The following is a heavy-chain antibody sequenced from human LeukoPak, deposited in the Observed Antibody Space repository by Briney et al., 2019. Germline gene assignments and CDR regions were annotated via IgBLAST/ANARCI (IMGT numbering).Heavy chain of an antibody. D-gene: IGHD4-17*01. Sequence: GGSLRLSCAASGFTFSDYAMIWVRQAPGKGLEWVSAISGSGGTTYYADSVKGRFTISRDNSKNTLFLQVNSLRAEDTAVYYCGKDPNGDYIGAFDMWGQGTMVTVSP. V-gene: IGHV3-23*01. CDR2: ISGSGGTT. J-gene: IGHJ3*02. CDR1: GFTFSDYA. CDR3: GKDPNGDYIGAFDM.